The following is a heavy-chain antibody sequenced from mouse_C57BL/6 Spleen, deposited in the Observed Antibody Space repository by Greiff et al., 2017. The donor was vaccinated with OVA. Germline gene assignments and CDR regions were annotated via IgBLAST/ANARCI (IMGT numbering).Heavy chain of an antibody. Sequence: QVQLKQPGTELVKPGASVKLSCKASGYTFTRSCMHLVTQWPGQGLEWIGNINPSNGGTNYNEKLKSKATLTVDKSSSTAYMQLSSLTSEDSAVDYCARTGYSPFAYWGQGTLVTVSA. CDR2: INPSNGGT. CDR1: GYTFTRSC. V-gene: IGHV1-53*01. CDR3: ARTGYSPFAY. J-gene: IGHJ3*01. D-gene: IGHD2-12*01.